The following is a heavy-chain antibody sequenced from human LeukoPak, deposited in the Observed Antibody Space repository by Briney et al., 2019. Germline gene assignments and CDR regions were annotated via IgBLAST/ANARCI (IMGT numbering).Heavy chain of an antibody. CDR2: ISGSGGST. V-gene: IGHV3-23*01. CDR1: GFTFSSYA. J-gene: IGHJ4*02. D-gene: IGHD6-25*01. Sequence: GGSLRLSCAASGFTFSSYAMSWVRQAPGQGLEWVSAISGSGGSTYYADSVKGRFTISRDNSKNTLYLQMNSLRAEDTAVYYYAKVGYPPPCYYFDYWGQGTLVTVSS. CDR3: AKVGYPPPCYYFDY.